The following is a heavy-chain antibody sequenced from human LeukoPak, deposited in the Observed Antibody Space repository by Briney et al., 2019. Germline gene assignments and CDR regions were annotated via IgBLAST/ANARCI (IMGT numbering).Heavy chain of an antibody. J-gene: IGHJ4*02. V-gene: IGHV4-34*01. Sequence: SETLSLTCAVYGGSFSGYYWSWIRQPPGKGLEWIGEINHSGSTNYNPSLKSRVTISVDTSKNRFSLKLSSVTAADTAVYYCARGKTYCGGDCYYYFDYWGQGTLVTVSS. CDR3: ARGKTYCGGDCYYYFDY. D-gene: IGHD2-21*02. CDR2: INHSGST. CDR1: GGSFSGYY.